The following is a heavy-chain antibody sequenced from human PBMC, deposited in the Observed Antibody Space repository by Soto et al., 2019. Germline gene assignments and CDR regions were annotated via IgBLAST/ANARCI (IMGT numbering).Heavy chain of an antibody. CDR1: GFTFSSYG. Sequence: VGSLRLSCAASGFTFSSYGMHWVRQAPGKGLEWVAVISYDGSNKYYADSVKGRFTISRDNSKNTLYLQMNSLRAEDTAVYYCAKPKYSSSWYSGYYYYGMGVWGQGTTVTVSS. CDR2: ISYDGSNK. CDR3: AKPKYSSSWYSGYYYYGMGV. D-gene: IGHD6-13*01. V-gene: IGHV3-30*18. J-gene: IGHJ6*02.